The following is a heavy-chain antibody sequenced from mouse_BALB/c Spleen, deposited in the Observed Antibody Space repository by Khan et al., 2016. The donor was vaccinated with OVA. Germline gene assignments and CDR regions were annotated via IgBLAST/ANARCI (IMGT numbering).Heavy chain of an antibody. CDR3: ARVNSGNRNYFDY. CDR1: GYTFSSYW. J-gene: IGHJ2*01. CDR2: ILPGSGST. Sequence: QVQLKQSGADLMKPGASVKISCKVAGYTFSSYWIEWIKQRPGHGLEWLGEILPGSGSTNCNDKFKVKATFTEDTSSNTAYMQLSSLTSEDSSVYYCARVNSGNRNYFDYWGQGTTLTVSS. D-gene: IGHD1-1*01. V-gene: IGHV1-9*01.